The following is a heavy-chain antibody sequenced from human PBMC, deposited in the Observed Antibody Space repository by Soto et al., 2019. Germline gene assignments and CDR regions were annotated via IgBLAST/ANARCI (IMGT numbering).Heavy chain of an antibody. Sequence: GGSLRLSCAASGFTFSSYGMHWVRQAPGKGLEWVAVISYDGSNKYYADSVKGRFIISRDNSNNTLYLQMNSLRAEDTAVYYCAKDSGYYDYYYYGMDVWGQGTTVTVSS. V-gene: IGHV3-30*18. CDR3: AKDSGYYDYYYYGMDV. J-gene: IGHJ6*02. CDR1: GFTFSSYG. D-gene: IGHD3-10*01. CDR2: ISYDGSNK.